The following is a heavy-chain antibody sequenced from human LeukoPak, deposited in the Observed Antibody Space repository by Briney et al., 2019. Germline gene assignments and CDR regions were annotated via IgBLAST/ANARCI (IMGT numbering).Heavy chain of an antibody. V-gene: IGHV3-48*01. Sequence: GGSLRLSCWASGFIFSAYIMNWVRQAPGKGLEWVSYITSSSSIIYYADSVKGRFTISRDNAKNSLYLQMNSLRAEDTAVYYCARGDCSGGSCYFDPWGQGTLVTVSS. J-gene: IGHJ5*02. CDR1: GFIFSAYI. CDR2: ITSSSSII. D-gene: IGHD2-15*01. CDR3: ARGDCSGGSCYFDP.